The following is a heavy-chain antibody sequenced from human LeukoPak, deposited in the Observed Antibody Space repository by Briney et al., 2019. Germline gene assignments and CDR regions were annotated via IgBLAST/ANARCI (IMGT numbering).Heavy chain of an antibody. CDR1: GFTFSSYW. J-gene: IGHJ4*02. Sequence: GGSLRLSCAASGFTFSSYWMSWVRQAPGKGLEWVANIKEDGSEKNYVDSVKGRFTISRGNAKNSLYLQMNSLRADDTALYYCARDSADNLDWGQGTLVTVSS. V-gene: IGHV3-7*01. D-gene: IGHD3-9*01. CDR2: IKEDGSEK. CDR3: ARDSADNLD.